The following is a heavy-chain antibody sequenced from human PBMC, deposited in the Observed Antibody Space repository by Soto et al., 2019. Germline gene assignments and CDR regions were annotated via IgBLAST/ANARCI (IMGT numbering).Heavy chain of an antibody. V-gene: IGHV1-69*01. Sequence: QVQLVQSGAEVKKPGSSVKVSCKASGGTFSSYAISWVRQAPGQGLEWMGGIIPIFGTANYAQKFQGRVTITAYESTSTAYMERSSLRSEYTSVYYCAKTYYAIWGVMDVWGQVTTVTVSS. CDR1: GGTFSSYA. D-gene: IGHD3-9*01. CDR3: AKTYYAIWGVMDV. J-gene: IGHJ6*02. CDR2: IIPIFGTA.